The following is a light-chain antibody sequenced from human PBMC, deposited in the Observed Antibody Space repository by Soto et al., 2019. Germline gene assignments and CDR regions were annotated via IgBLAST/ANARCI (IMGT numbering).Light chain of an antibody. V-gene: IGKV3-15*01. Sequence: EIVMTQSPATLSVSPGERATLSCRASQSVSSNLAWYQQKPGQAPRLLIYGASTRATGIPARFSGSGSGTEFTLTISSLQYEDFAVYSCQQYNNWPQTFGQGTKVEIK. CDR1: QSVSSN. CDR2: GAS. J-gene: IGKJ1*01. CDR3: QQYNNWPQT.